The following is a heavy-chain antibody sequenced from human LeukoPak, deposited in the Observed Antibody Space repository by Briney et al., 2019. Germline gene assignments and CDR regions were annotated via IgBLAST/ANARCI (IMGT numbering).Heavy chain of an antibody. CDR1: GFTFSSYA. CDR2: ISGSGGST. CDR3: AKDRVAVAGLPVQ. D-gene: IGHD6-19*01. J-gene: IGHJ4*02. Sequence: HPGGSLRLSCAASGFTFSSYAMSWVRQAPGKGLEWVSAISGSGGSTYYADSVKGRFTISRDNSKNTLYLQMNSLRAEDTAVYCCAKDRVAVAGLPVQWGQGTLVTVSS. V-gene: IGHV3-23*01.